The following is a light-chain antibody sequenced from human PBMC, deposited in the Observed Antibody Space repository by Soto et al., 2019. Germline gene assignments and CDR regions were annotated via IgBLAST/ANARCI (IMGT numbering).Light chain of an antibody. CDR3: QQYNNWPPNT. CDR1: QNVINN. CDR2: GAS. Sequence: EIVMTQSPATLSVSPGEGATLSCRASQNVINNVAWYQQKPGLAPRLLIYGASTRATGIPDRFSGSGSGTEFTLSISSLQSEDFAVYYCQQYNNWPPNTFGQGTKVDIK. V-gene: IGKV3-15*01. J-gene: IGKJ2*01.